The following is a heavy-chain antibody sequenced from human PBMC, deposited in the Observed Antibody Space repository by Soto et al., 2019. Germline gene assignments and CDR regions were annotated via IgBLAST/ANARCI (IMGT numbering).Heavy chain of an antibody. CDR2: IIPIFGTA. J-gene: IGHJ4*02. CDR3: ARDEDSGSYYPY. CDR1: GGTFSSYA. V-gene: IGHV1-69*12. Sequence: QVQLVQSGAEVKKPGSSVKVSCKASGGTFSSYAISWVRQAPGQGLEWMGGIIPIFGTANYAQKFQGRVXIXAXXSTSTAYMELSSLRSEDTAVYYCARDEDSGSYYPYWGQGTLVTVSS. D-gene: IGHD1-26*01.